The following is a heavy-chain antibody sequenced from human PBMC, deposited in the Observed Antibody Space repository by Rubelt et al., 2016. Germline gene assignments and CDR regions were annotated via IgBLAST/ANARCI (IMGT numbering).Heavy chain of an antibody. D-gene: IGHD5-18*01. CDR2: IYWDDDK. Sequence: QITLKESGPTLVKPTQTLTLTCTFSGFSLSTSGVGVGWIRQPPGTALEWLALIYWDDDKRYSPSLKSRFTIPKDTSKNQMVLTMTNMDPVDTATYYYAHSEYTYGRFDYWGQGTLVTVSS. V-gene: IGHV2-5*02. CDR1: GFSLSTSGVG. J-gene: IGHJ4*02. CDR3: AHSEYTYGRFDY.